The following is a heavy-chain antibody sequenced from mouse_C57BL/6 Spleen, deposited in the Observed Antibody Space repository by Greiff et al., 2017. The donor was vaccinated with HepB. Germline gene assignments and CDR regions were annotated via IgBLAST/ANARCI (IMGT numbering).Heavy chain of an antibody. V-gene: IGHV1-63*01. J-gene: IGHJ3*01. CDR2: IYPGGGYT. CDR3: ATGTGFAY. Sequence: VQLQQSGAELVRPGPSVKMSCKASGYTFTNYWIGWAKQRPGHGLEWIGDIYPGGGYTNYNEKFKGKATLTADKSSSTAYMQFSSLTSEDSAIYYCATGTGFAYWGQGTLVTVSA. CDR1: GYTFTNYW. D-gene: IGHD4-1*01.